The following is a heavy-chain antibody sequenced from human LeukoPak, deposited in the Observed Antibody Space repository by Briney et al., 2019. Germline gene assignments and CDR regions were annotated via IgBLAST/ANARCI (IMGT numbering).Heavy chain of an antibody. J-gene: IGHJ6*04. V-gene: IGHV3-48*03. D-gene: IGHD3-10*02. CDR3: AELGITMIGGV. Sequence: GGSPRLSCAASGFTFSSYEMNWVRQAPGKGLEWVSYISSSGSPIYYADSVKGRFTISRDNAKNSVYLQMNSLRAEDTAVYYCAELGITMIGGVWGKGTTVTISS. CDR2: ISSSGSPI. CDR1: GFTFSSYE.